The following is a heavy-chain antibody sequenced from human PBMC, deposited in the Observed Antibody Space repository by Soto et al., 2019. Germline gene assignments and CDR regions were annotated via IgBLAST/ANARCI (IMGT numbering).Heavy chain of an antibody. V-gene: IGHV3-23*01. CDR2: ISGSGGST. CDR3: AKDQPDVVVVAAITGGDPFDI. Sequence: GGSLRLSCAASGFTFSSYAMSWVRQAPGKGLEWVSAISGSGGSTYYADSVKGRFTISRDNSKNTLYLQMNSLRAEDTAVYYCAKDQPDVVVVAAITGGDPFDIWGQGTMVTISS. J-gene: IGHJ3*02. CDR1: GFTFSSYA. D-gene: IGHD2-15*01.